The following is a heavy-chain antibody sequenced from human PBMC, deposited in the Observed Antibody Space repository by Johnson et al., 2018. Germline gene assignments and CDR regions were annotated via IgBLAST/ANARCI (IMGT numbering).Heavy chain of an antibody. CDR1: GGPISSHY. D-gene: IGHD3-22*01. CDR3: AGEVYSYGRSDHDYTYYMDV. J-gene: IGHJ6*03. Sequence: QVQLQESGPGLVKPSETLSLTCTVSGGPISSHYWNWMRQPPGKGLEWIGYIYYSGSTNFNPSLKSRVTMSLDTSKNQFSLNLRSVTAADTAVFYWAGEVYSYGRSDHDYTYYMDVGGKGTTVTVSS. V-gene: IGHV4-59*11. CDR2: IYYSGST.